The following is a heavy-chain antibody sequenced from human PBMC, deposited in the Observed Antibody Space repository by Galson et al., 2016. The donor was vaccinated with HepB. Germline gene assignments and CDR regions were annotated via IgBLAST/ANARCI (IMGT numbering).Heavy chain of an antibody. Sequence: SLRLSCAASGFTFSTYAMHWVRQAPGKGLEWVAVISYDGSNRYYADFVKGRFTISRDNSKNTLYLQMNGLRPEDTAVYYCASVENFDYWGQGTLVTVSS. CDR3: ASVENFDY. J-gene: IGHJ4*02. CDR1: GFTFSTYA. CDR2: ISYDGSNR. D-gene: IGHD5-24*01. V-gene: IGHV3-30-3*01.